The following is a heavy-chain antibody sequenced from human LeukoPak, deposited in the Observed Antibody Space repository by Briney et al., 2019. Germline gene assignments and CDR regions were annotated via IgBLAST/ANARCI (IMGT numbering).Heavy chain of an antibody. CDR3: AREGLHDYGDYSPCDFQH. V-gene: IGHV4-38-2*02. CDR2: IYHSGST. D-gene: IGHD4-17*01. CDR1: GYSISSGYY. Sequence: SETLSLTCTVSGYSISSGYYWGWIRQPPGKGLEWIGSIYHSGSTYYNPSLKSRVTISVDTSKNQFSLKLSSVTAADTAVYYCAREGLHDYGDYSPCDFQHWGQGTLVTVSS. J-gene: IGHJ1*01.